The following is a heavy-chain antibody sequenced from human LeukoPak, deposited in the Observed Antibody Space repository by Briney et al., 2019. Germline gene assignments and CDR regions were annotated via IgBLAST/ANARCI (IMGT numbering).Heavy chain of an antibody. D-gene: IGHD5-18*01. V-gene: IGHV3-30*12. CDR2: ISSNGNNE. J-gene: IGHJ4*02. CDR1: GFIFTSYG. Sequence: GGSLRLSCVASGFIFTSYGMHWVRQAPGKGLQWVALISSNGNNERYADSVKGRFSISRDNSKNTMYLQMNSLRAEDTAVYYCARVEYTAMVLPDYWGQGTLVTVSS. CDR3: ARVEYTAMVLPDY.